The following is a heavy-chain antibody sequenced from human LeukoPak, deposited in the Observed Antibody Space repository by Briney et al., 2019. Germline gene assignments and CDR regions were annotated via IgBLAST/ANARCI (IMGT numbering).Heavy chain of an antibody. D-gene: IGHD3-22*01. J-gene: IGHJ5*02. Sequence: PSETLSLTCTVSGGSISSGDYYWSWIRQPPGKGLEWIAYMYYSGSTYYNPSLKSRVTTSADTSKNQLSLKLSSVTAADTAVYYCARPYYYDSRIDPWGQGTLVTVSS. V-gene: IGHV4-30-4*01. CDR3: ARPYYYDSRIDP. CDR2: MYYSGST. CDR1: GGSISSGDYY.